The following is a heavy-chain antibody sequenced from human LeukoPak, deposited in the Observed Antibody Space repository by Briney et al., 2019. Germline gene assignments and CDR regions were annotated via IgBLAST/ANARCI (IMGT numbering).Heavy chain of an antibody. D-gene: IGHD3-3*01. V-gene: IGHV3-23*01. CDR1: GFTFSSYA. J-gene: IGHJ4*02. Sequence: PGGSLRLSCAASGFTFSSYAMSWVRQAPGKGLEWVSAISGSGGSTYYADSVKGRFTISRDNSKNTLYLQMNSLRAEDTAVYYCARSRGIFGVPSGYWGQGTLVTVSS. CDR3: ARSRGIFGVPSGY. CDR2: ISGSGGST.